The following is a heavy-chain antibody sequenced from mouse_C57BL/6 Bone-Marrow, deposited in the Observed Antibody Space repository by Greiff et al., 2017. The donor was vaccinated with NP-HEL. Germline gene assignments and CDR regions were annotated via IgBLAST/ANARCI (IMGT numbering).Heavy chain of an antibody. V-gene: IGHV5-12*01. Sequence: EVQLVESGGGLVQPGGSLKLSCAASGFTFSDYYMYWVRQTPEKRLEWVAYISNGGGSTYYPDTVKGRFTISRDNAKNTLYLQMSRLKSEDTAMYYCARHERDAMDYWGQGTSVTVSS. CDR1: GFTFSDYY. J-gene: IGHJ4*01. CDR2: ISNGGGST. CDR3: ARHERDAMDY.